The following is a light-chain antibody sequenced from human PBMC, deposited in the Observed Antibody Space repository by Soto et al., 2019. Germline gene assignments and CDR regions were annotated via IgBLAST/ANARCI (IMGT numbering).Light chain of an antibody. Sequence: DIQLTQSPSFLSASVGDRVTMTCRASLGISGYLAWYQQKPGKVPRLLIYSASSLQSGVPSRFSGSGSGTEFTLTISSLQPEDFASYYCQQLDRYPFXFGGGXXVEI. V-gene: IGKV1-9*01. CDR1: LGISGY. CDR2: SAS. J-gene: IGKJ4*01. CDR3: QQLDRYPFX.